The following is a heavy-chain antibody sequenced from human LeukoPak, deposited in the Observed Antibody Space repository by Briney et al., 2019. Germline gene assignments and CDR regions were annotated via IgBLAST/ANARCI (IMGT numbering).Heavy chain of an antibody. V-gene: IGHV4-34*01. CDR3: ARAFRGSFYEFN. J-gene: IGHJ4*02. D-gene: IGHD1-26*01. CDR2: INHSGST. CDR1: GGSFSGYY. Sequence: SETLSLTCAVYGGSFSGYYWSWIRQPPGKGLEWIGEINHSGSTNYNPSLKSRVSISEDTSKNQFSLKLTSVTAADTAVYYCARAFRGSFYEFNWGQGTLVTVSS.